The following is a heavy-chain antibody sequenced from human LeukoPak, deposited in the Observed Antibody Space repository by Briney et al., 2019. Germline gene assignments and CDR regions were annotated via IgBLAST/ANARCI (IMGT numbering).Heavy chain of an antibody. CDR1: GFAFSNYW. D-gene: IGHD3-16*01. J-gene: IGHJ6*03. CDR3: LAGYYYYYMDV. V-gene: IGHV3-74*01. Sequence: PGGPLSLSCAVSGFAFSNYWLHWVRQAPGKGLEWVARINTHGSSTNYADSVKGRFTISRDNAKNTLYLQMTSLSAEDTAVYYALAGYYYYYMDVWGKGTTVTVSS. CDR2: INTHGSST.